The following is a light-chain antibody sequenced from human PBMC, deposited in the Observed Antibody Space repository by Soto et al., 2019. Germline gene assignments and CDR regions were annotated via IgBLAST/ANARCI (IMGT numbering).Light chain of an antibody. J-gene: IGKJ1*01. Sequence: EIVLTQSPGTLSLSPGERATLSCRASQSVSSSYLAWYQQKPGQAPRLLIYGASIRATGIPDRFSGSGSGTDFTLTISRLEPEDFAVYYCQHYGTSWTFGQGTKVEIK. CDR1: QSVSSSY. CDR3: QHYGTSWT. CDR2: GAS. V-gene: IGKV3-20*01.